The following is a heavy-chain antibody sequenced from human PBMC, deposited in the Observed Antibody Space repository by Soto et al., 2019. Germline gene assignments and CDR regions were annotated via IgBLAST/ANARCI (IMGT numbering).Heavy chain of an antibody. CDR1: GYTFTGYY. V-gene: IGHV1-2*04. D-gene: IGHD2-2*01. Sequence: ASVKVSCKASGYTFTGYYMHWVRQAPGQGLEWMGWINPNSGGTNYAQKFQGWVTMTRDTSISTAYMELSRLRSDDTAVYYCARSPGPIVVVPAAMRHTWFDPWGQGTLVTVSS. CDR2: INPNSGGT. CDR3: ARSPGPIVVVPAAMRHTWFDP. J-gene: IGHJ5*02.